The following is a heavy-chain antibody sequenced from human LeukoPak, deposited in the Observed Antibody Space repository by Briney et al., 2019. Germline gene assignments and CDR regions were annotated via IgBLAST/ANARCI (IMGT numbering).Heavy chain of an antibody. CDR1: GGSFSGYY. CDR2: INHSGST. Sequence: PSETLSLTCAVYGGSFSGYYWSWIRQPPGKGLEWIGEINHSGSTNYNPSLKSRVTISVDTSKKQFSLKLSSVTAADTAVYYCARYGPARLRFLEWLQIPHTMDVWGKGTTVTVSS. D-gene: IGHD3-3*01. J-gene: IGHJ6*04. CDR3: ARYGPARLRFLEWLQIPHTMDV. V-gene: IGHV4-34*01.